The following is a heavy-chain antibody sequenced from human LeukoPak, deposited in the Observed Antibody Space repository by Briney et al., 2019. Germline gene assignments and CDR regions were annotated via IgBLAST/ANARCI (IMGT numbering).Heavy chain of an antibody. CDR1: GGSFSRYY. Sequence: SETLSLTCPVYGGSFSRYYWNWIRQPPGKGLEWIGEINHSGSTNYNPSLKSRVTISVDTSKNQFSLKLSSVTAADTAVYYWAGIPWEYGSGNIYWGQGTLVTVSS. CDR3: AGIPWEYGSGNIY. D-gene: IGHD3-10*01. V-gene: IGHV4-34*01. J-gene: IGHJ4*02. CDR2: INHSGST.